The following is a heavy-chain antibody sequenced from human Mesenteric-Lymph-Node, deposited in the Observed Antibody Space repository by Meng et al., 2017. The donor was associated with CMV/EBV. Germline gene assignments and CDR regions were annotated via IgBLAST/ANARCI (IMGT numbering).Heavy chain of an antibody. Sequence: LTCAASGFTFSSYSMNWVRQAPGKGLEWVSSISSSSSYIYYADSVKGRFTISRDNAKNSMYTQMNSLRAEHTAVYYCARDPSIDGYNRGNWGQGTMVTVSS. CDR3: ARDPSIDGYNRGN. J-gene: IGHJ4*01. CDR2: ISSSSSYI. V-gene: IGHV3-21*01. D-gene: IGHD5-24*01. CDR1: GFTFSSYS.